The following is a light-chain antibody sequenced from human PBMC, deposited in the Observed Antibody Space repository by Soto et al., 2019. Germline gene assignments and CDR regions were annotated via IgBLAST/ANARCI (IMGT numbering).Light chain of an antibody. CDR3: QQSYSTPYT. CDR2: GAF. J-gene: IGKJ2*01. CDR1: QSISNY. Sequence: DIQMTQSPSSLSASVGGRVTITCRASQSISNYLNWYQQKPGKAPKVLIYGAFSLQSGVPSRFSGSGSGTGFTLTINSLQPEDFATYYCQQSYSTPYTFGPGTKLEIK. V-gene: IGKV1-39*01.